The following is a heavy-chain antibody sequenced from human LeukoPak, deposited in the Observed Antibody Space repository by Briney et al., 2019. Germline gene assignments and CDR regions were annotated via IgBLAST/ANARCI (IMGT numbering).Heavy chain of an antibody. CDR2: ISAYNGNT. CDR1: GYTFTSYG. Sequence: ASVNVSCKASGYTFTSYGISWVRQAPGQGLEWMGWISAYNGNTNYAQKLQGRVTMTTDTSTSTAYMELRSLRSDDTAVYYCARAPSKYYDFWSGYSYFDYWGQGTLVTVSS. CDR3: ARAPSKYYDFWSGYSYFDY. D-gene: IGHD3-3*01. J-gene: IGHJ4*02. V-gene: IGHV1-18*01.